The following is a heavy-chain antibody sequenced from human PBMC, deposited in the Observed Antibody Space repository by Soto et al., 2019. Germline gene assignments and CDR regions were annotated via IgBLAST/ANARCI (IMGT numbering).Heavy chain of an antibody. CDR1: GFTFGDYA. J-gene: IGHJ4*02. CDR2: IRSKAYGGTT. Sequence: GGSLRLSCTSSGFTFGDYAMSLVRQAPGKGLEWVGFIRSKAYGGTTEYAASVKGRFTISRDDSKSIAYLQMNSLKTEDTAVYYSTILGGSFGYWGQGTLVTVSS. D-gene: IGHD3-16*01. CDR3: TILGGSFGY. V-gene: IGHV3-49*04.